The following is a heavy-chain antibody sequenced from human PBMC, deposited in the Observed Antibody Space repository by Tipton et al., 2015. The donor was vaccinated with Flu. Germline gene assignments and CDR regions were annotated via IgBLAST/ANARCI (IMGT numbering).Heavy chain of an antibody. Sequence: TLFLTCAVYGGSLSGYYWSWIRQSPGKGLEWIGEINHSGSTNYNPSLKSRLTISLDMSKNQFSLNLYSVSAADAAVYYCARHTRIAIGGLNWFDPWGQGTLVTVSS. CDR2: INHSGST. V-gene: IGHV4-34*01. CDR1: GGSLSGYY. J-gene: IGHJ5*02. D-gene: IGHD2/OR15-2a*01. CDR3: ARHTRIAIGGLNWFDP.